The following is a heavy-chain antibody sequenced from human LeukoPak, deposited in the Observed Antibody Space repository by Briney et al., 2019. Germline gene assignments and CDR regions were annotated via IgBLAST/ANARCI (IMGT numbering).Heavy chain of an antibody. J-gene: IGHJ4*02. CDR1: GLTFSSYS. CDR2: ISSSSSYI. CDR3: ARADSGYYYDSSGYYYV. D-gene: IGHD3-22*01. V-gene: IGHV3-21*01. Sequence: GGSLRLSCAASGLTFSSYSMNWVRQAPGKGLEWVSSISSSSSYIYYADSVKGRFTISRDNAKNSLYLQMNSLRAEDTAVYYCARADSGYYYDSSGYYYVWGQGTLVTVSS.